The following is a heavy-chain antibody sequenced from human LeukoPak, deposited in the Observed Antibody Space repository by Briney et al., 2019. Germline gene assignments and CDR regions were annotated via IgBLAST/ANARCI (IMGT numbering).Heavy chain of an antibody. CDR3: ARDPRDCSGGSCYSGNYYGMDV. J-gene: IGHJ6*02. CDR2: IIPILGIA. V-gene: IGHV1-69*04. CDR1: GGTFSSYA. Sequence: SVKVSCKASGGTFSSYAISWVRQAPGQGLEWMGRIIPILGIANYAQKFQGRVTITADKSTSTAYMELSSLRSEDTAVYYCARDPRDCSGGSCYSGNYYGMDVWGQGTTVTVSS. D-gene: IGHD2-15*01.